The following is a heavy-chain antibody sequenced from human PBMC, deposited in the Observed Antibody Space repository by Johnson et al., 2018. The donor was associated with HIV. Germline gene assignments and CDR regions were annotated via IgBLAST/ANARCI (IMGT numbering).Heavy chain of an antibody. CDR3: AKPPREVTVVDAFDI. CDR2: ISYDGSNK. CDR1: GFTFSNYG. Sequence: QVQLVESGGGVVQPGRSLRLSCVASGFTFSNYGMHWVRQAPGKGLEWVAVISYDGSNKYYADSVKGRFTISRDNSKNTLFLQMNSLRPEDTALYSCAKPPREVTVVDAFDIWGQGTMVTVSS. J-gene: IGHJ3*02. V-gene: IGHV3-30*18. D-gene: IGHD4-23*01.